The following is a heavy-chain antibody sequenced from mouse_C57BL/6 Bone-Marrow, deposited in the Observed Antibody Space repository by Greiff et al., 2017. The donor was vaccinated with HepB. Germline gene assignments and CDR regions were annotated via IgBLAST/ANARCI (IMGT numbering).Heavy chain of an antibody. Sequence: EVKLMESGGGLVQPGGSLSLSCAASGFTFTDNYMSWVRQPPGKALEWLGFIRNKANGYTTEYSSSVKGRFTISRDNSQSILYLQMNALRAEDSATYYCARYDYDYYAMDYWGKGTSVTVSS. V-gene: IGHV7-3*01. D-gene: IGHD2-4*01. CDR2: IRNKANGYTT. J-gene: IGHJ4*01. CDR3: ARYDYDYYAMDY. CDR1: GFTFTDNY.